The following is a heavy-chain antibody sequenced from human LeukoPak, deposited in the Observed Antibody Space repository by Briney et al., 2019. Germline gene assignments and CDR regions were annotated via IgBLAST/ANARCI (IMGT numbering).Heavy chain of an antibody. J-gene: IGHJ5*02. CDR1: GGSISTYD. CDR2: IYYAGNT. D-gene: IGHD6-13*01. V-gene: IGHV4-59*01. CDR3: ARGASSSWTTTFDP. Sequence: SETLSLTCTISGGSISTYDWTWIRQPPGKGLEWIGYIYYAGNTIHNPSLNSRVTISVDTSKNQFSLKLTSLTAADTAVYYCARGASSSWTTTFDPWGQGTLVTVSS.